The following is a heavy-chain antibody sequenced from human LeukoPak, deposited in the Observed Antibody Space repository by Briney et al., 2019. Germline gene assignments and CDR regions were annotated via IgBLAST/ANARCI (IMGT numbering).Heavy chain of an antibody. CDR2: IYYTGST. D-gene: IGHD3-3*02. CDR1: GGSMSNYD. J-gene: IGHJ4*02. V-gene: IGHV4-59*08. Sequence: SETLSLTCSVSGGSMSNYDGSWIRQPPGKGLEWIAYIYYTGSTYYNPSLKSRVTMSVDTSKNQFSLTLSSVTAADTAVYYCARHISGAATLGWGQGTLVTVSS. CDR3: ARHISGAATLG.